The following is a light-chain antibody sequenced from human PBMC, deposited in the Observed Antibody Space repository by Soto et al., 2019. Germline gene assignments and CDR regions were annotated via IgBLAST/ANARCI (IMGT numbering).Light chain of an antibody. CDR3: SSYTTSSTRV. J-gene: IGLJ1*01. CDR2: DVA. V-gene: IGLV2-14*03. Sequence: QSVLTQSASVSGSPGQSITISCTGSSSDVGGFNFVSWYQQHPGKAPKLMIYDVASRPSGVSNRFSGSKSGNTASLTISGLQTEDEADYYCSSYTTSSTRVFGTGTKVTVL. CDR1: SSDVGGFNF.